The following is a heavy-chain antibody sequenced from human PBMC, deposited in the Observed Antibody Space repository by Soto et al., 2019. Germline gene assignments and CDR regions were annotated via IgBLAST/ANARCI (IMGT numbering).Heavy chain of an antibody. CDR2: IYSGGST. D-gene: IGHD6-13*01. CDR3: ARDSSKRRYFQH. J-gene: IGHJ1*01. V-gene: IGHV3-66*01. Sequence: EVQLVESGGGLVQPGGSLRLSCAASGFTVSSNYMSWVRQAPGKGLGWVSVIYSGGSTYYADSVKGRFTISRDNSKNTLYLQMNSLRAEDTAVYYCARDSSKRRYFQHWGQGTLVTVSS. CDR1: GFTVSSNY.